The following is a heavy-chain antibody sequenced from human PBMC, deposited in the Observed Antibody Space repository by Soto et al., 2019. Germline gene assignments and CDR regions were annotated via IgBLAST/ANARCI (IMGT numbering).Heavy chain of an antibody. Sequence: QVQLVQSGAEVKKPGSSVKVSCKASGGTFRSYSISWVRQAPGQGLEWMGGIIPIFDITNYAQKFQGRVTITADESTSTAYMELSSLGSDDTAVYYCARPDEGGYSSNHHYYYALDVWGQGTPVTV. CDR1: GGTFRSYS. CDR3: ARPDEGGYSSNHHYYYALDV. CDR2: IIPIFDIT. J-gene: IGHJ6*02. V-gene: IGHV1-69*01. D-gene: IGHD3-22*01.